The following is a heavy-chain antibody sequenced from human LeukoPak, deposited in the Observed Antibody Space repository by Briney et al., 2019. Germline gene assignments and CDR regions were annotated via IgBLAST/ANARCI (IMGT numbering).Heavy chain of an antibody. CDR1: GDTFTCYY. CDR2: INPNSGGT. Sequence: ASLKVSCKASGDTFTCYYMHRVRHAPGQGLEWMGWINPNSGGTNYAQKFQGRVTMTRDTSISTAYMELSRLRSDDTAVYYCARVAYGDYVENWFDPWGQGTLVTVSS. D-gene: IGHD4-17*01. V-gene: IGHV1-2*02. CDR3: ARVAYGDYVENWFDP. J-gene: IGHJ5*02.